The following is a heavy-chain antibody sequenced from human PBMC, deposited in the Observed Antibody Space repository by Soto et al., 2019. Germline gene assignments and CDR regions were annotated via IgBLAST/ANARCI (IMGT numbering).Heavy chain of an antibody. D-gene: IGHD3-16*01. J-gene: IGHJ4*02. CDR1: GLTFSSYS. Sequence: GGSLRLSCEASGLTFSSYSMNWVRQAPGKGLEWVSSISSSSSYIYYADSVKGRFTISRDNAKNSLYLQMNSLRAEDTAVYYCARDYVGPPADYWGQGTLVTVSS. V-gene: IGHV3-21*01. CDR3: ARDYVGPPADY. CDR2: ISSSSSYI.